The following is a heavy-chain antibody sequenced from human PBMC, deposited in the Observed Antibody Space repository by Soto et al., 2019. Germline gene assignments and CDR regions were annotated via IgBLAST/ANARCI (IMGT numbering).Heavy chain of an antibody. Sequence: ASVKVSCKASGYTITSYYMHCVRQAPGQGLEWMGIINPSGGSTSYAQKFQGRVTMTRDTSTSTVYMELSSLRSEDTAVYYCAREDHDYSNSYYYYYGMDVWGQGTTVTVSS. CDR2: INPSGGST. J-gene: IGHJ6*02. V-gene: IGHV1-46*01. D-gene: IGHD4-4*01. CDR3: AREDHDYSNSYYYYYGMDV. CDR1: GYTITSYY.